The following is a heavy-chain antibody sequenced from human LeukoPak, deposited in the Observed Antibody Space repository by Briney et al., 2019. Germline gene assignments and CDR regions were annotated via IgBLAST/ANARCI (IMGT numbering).Heavy chain of an antibody. CDR1: GFTFSSYG. J-gene: IGHJ5*02. D-gene: IGHD6-19*01. V-gene: IGHV3-23*01. CDR3: AKNGGIAVAGWFDP. CDR2: ISGSGGST. Sequence: GGSLRLSCAASGFTFSSYGMSWVRQAPGKGLEWVSTISGSGGSTYYADSVKDRFTISRDNSQNTLYLQMNSLRAEDTAVYYCAKNGGIAVAGWFDPWGQGTLVTVSS.